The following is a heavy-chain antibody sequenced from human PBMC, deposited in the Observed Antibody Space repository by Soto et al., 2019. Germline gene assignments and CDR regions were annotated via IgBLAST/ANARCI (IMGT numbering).Heavy chain of an antibody. Sequence: SQTLSLTSAPSGDSVSSNIAAWNWIRQSPSRGLDWLGKPYYRSKGYNDYAVSVKSRITINPDTSKNQFSLQLNSVTPEDTALYYCARVRSHIMGCDPDYGGQGTLVTVSS. CDR1: GDSVSSNIAA. CDR2: PYYRSKGYN. J-gene: IGHJ4*02. V-gene: IGHV6-1*01. CDR3: ARVRSHIMGCDPDY. D-gene: IGHD2-21*01.